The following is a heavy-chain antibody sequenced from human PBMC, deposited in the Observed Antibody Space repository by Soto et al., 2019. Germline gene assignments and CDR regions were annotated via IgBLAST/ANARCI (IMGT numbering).Heavy chain of an antibody. CDR2: ISPYNGNK. J-gene: IGHJ4*02. CDR1: GYTFSNYG. CDR3: ARDRIADDGPFDY. Sequence: QVHLVQSGAEVKKPGASVKVSCKSSGYTFSNYGFSWVRQAPGQGLEWIGWISPYNGNKNYAQKFQGRVTMTTETSTSTAYMELRNLRSDDPAVYYCARDRIADDGPFDYWGQGTLVTVSS. D-gene: IGHD2-15*01. V-gene: IGHV1-18*01.